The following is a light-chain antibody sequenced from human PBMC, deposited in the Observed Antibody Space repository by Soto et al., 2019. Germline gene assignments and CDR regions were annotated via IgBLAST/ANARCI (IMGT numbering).Light chain of an antibody. CDR3: SSCTISATGIV. V-gene: IGLV2-14*01. CDR2: DVT. Sequence: QSALTQPASVSGSPGQSITISCTETSSDVGSSNYVSWYQQHPGKAPKLMIYDVTNRLAGVSDRFSGSKSGNTASLTISGLQAEDEADYYCSSCTISATGIVFGTGTKLTVL. CDR1: SSDVGSSNY. J-gene: IGLJ1*01.